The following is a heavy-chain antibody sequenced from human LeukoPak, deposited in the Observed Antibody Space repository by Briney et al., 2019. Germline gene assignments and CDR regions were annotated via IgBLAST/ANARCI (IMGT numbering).Heavy chain of an antibody. V-gene: IGHV4-4*02. J-gene: IGHJ3*02. D-gene: IGHD3-16*02. CDR1: GGSISSSNW. CDR3: ARAVCVWGSYRYTASGAFDI. CDR2: IYHSGST. Sequence: SETQSLTCAVSGGSISSSNWWRWVRQPPGKGLEWIGEIYHSGSTNYNPSLKSRVTISVDKSKNQFSLKLSPVTAADTAVYYCARAVCVWGSYRYTASGAFDIWGQGTMVTVSS.